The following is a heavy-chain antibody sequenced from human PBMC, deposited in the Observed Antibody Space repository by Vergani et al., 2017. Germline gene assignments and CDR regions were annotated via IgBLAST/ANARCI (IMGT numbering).Heavy chain of an antibody. CDR1: GFTFSSYA. Sequence: QVQLVESGGGVVQPGRSLRLSCAASGFTFSSYAMHWVRQAPGRGLEWEAVISYDGSNKYYADSVKGRFTISRDNSKNTLYLQMNSLRAEDTAVYDCARDGVWGSGRYFDYWGQGTLVTVSS. J-gene: IGHJ4*02. CDR3: ARDGVWGSGRYFDY. D-gene: IGHD3-10*01. CDR2: ISYDGSNK. V-gene: IGHV3-30-3*01.